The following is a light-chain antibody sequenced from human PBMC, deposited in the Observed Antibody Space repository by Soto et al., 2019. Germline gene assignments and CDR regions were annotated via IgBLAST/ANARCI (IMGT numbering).Light chain of an antibody. CDR2: EVR. J-gene: IGLJ1*01. V-gene: IGLV2-14*01. Sequence: QSVLTQPASVSGAPGQSITISCTGTSNDVGAYDYVSWYQHHPGKAPKLMIFEVRNRPSGVSNRFSASKSGNTASLTISGLQAEDEADYFCSSSTGTSALVFGTGTKVTVL. CDR1: SNDVGAYDY. CDR3: SSSTGTSALV.